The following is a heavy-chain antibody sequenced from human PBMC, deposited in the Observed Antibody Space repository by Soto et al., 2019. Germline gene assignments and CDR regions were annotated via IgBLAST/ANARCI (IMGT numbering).Heavy chain of an antibody. V-gene: IGHV3-23*01. CDR3: VKKRSYDRSNYDHFDY. CDR2: ISGNGRGT. J-gene: IGHJ4*02. CDR1: GFSFSTYP. D-gene: IGHD3-22*01. Sequence: EVQLLESGGGLVQPGGSLRLSSATSGFSFSTYPMSWVRQAPGKGLEWVTAISGNGRGTSYADSVKGRFTILRDNSKNTLYLQMNSLRAEDTAVFYCVKKRSYDRSNYDHFDYWGQGTLVTVSS.